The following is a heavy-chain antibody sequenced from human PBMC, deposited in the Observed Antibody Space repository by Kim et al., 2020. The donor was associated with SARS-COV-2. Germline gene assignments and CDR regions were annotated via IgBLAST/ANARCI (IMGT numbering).Heavy chain of an antibody. D-gene: IGHD1-1*01. CDR1: GYTFSSYY. CDR3: ARSWRATTQLDY. CDR2: INPSGGST. V-gene: IGHV1-46*01. J-gene: IGHJ4*02. Sequence: ASVKVSCKASGYTFSSYYMHWVRQAPGQGLEWMGIINPSGGSTNYAQKFQGRVTMTRDTSTSTVYMEVSILRSKDTAVYYCARSWRATTQLDYWGQGTLV.